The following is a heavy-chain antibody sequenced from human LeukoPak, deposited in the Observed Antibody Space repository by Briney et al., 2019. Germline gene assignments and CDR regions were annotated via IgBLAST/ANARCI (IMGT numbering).Heavy chain of an antibody. J-gene: IGHJ3*02. D-gene: IGHD1-26*01. CDR2: IYSNGNT. CDR1: GGSFSSSY. CDR3: ARGLVGLTPHAGVFQI. Sequence: KPSETLSLTCIVSGGSFSSSYWSWIRQPPGKGLEWIAYIYSNGNTNSNPSLKSRVTIAVDTSQSQFSLELSSVTAADTAVYYCARGLVGLTPHAGVFQIWGQGTKVTVSS. V-gene: IGHV4-59*01.